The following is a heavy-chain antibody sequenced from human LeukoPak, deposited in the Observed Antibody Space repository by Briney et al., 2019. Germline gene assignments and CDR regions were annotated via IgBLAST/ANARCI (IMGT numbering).Heavy chain of an antibody. CDR2: IYSGGST. CDR3: ARDLDYYDSSGYRFSDY. J-gene: IGHJ4*02. Sequence: GGSLRLSCAASGFTVSRNYMSWVRRAPGKGLEWVSVIYSGGSTYYADSVKGRFTISRDNSKNTLYLQMNSLRAEDTAVYYCARDLDYYDSSGYRFSDYWGQGTLDTVSS. D-gene: IGHD3-22*01. CDR1: GFTVSRNY. V-gene: IGHV3-66*01.